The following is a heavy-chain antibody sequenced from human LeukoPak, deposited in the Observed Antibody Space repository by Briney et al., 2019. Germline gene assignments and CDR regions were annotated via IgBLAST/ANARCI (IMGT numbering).Heavy chain of an antibody. J-gene: IGHJ2*01. CDR3: ARLGSNNGWYWHFDV. D-gene: IGHD2-8*01. V-gene: IGHV4-59*08. Sequence: PSETLSLTCTASGASTSSDYWSWIRHPPGKGLELIGFISYSGSTTYNPSLKSRVTISVDTSRSQFSLKLTSVTAADTAVYYCARLGSNNGWYWHFDVWGRGTLVTVSS. CDR1: GASTSSDY. CDR2: ISYSGST.